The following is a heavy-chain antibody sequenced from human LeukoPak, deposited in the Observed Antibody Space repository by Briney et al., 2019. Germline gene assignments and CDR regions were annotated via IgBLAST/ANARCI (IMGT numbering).Heavy chain of an antibody. D-gene: IGHD3-10*01. CDR2: ISAYNGNT. J-gene: IGHJ4*02. CDR1: GYTFTSYG. CDR3: ARKPVGLLWFGELFVLDY. V-gene: IGHV1-18*01. Sequence: ASVKVSCKASGYTFTSYGISWVRQAPGQGLEWMGWISAYNGNTNYAQKLQGRVTMTTDTSTSTAYMELRSLRSDDTAVYYCARKPVGLLWFGELFVLDYWGQGTLVTVSS.